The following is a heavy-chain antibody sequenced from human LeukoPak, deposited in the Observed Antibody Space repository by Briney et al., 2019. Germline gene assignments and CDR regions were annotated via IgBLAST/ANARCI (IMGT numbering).Heavy chain of an antibody. V-gene: IGHV4-61*02. CDR1: GGSISSGSYY. CDR3: ARDQGSGWFDP. CDR2: IDTSGNT. J-gene: IGHJ5*02. Sequence: SETLSLTCTVSGGSISSGSYYWSWIRQPARKGLEWIGRIDTSGNTNYNPSLKSRVTLSLDTSKKQFSLKLSSVTAADTAVYYCARDQGSGWFDPWGQGTLVTVSS.